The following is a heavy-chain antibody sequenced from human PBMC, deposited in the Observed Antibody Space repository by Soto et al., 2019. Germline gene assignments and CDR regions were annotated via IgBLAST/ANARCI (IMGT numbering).Heavy chain of an antibody. J-gene: IGHJ6*02. Sequence: QVQLVQSGAEVKKPGASVRVSCKASGYTFTTYYIHWVRQAPGQGLEWMGIINPSSGSAGYAQKFQVSVTMTRHTATSTFDWELSSLRSEDTAVYYRARGNDLPYYYYGLDVWGQGTTVTVSS. D-gene: IGHD1-1*01. CDR2: INPSSGSA. V-gene: IGHV1-46*03. CDR1: GYTFTTYY. CDR3: ARGNDLPYYYYGLDV.